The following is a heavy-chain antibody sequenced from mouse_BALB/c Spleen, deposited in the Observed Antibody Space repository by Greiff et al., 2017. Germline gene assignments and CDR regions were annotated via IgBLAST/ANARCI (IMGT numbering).Heavy chain of an antibody. Sequence: EVQRVESGGGLVKPGGSLKLSCAASGFTFSSYAMSWVRQTPEKRLEWVASISSGGSTYYPDSVKGRFTISRDNARNILYLQMSSLRSEDTAMYYCARGGPPYAMDYGGQGTSVTVSS. V-gene: IGHV5-6-5*01. J-gene: IGHJ4*01. CDR2: ISSGGST. CDR1: GFTFSSYA. CDR3: ARGGPPYAMDY.